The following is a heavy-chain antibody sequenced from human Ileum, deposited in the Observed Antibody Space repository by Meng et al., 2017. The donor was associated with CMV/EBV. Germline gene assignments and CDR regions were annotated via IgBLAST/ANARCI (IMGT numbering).Heavy chain of an antibody. D-gene: IGHD5-18*01. CDR3: AKEEDTSMVGVNWFDP. J-gene: IGHJ5*02. V-gene: IGHV1-69*01. CDR2: ILPLFNIS. Sequence: AEMTKPGSSLMISCKACGGAFNRFSHTWWRQAPGTGLEWMGGILPLFNISYYAQSFQGRIIITADESTSTVYMEVGGLRPEDTAMYYCAKEEDTSMVGVNWFDPWGQGTLVTVSS. CDR1: GGAFNRFS.